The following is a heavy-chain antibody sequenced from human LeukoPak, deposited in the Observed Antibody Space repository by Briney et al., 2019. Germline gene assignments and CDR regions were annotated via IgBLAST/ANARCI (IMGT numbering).Heavy chain of an antibody. V-gene: IGHV3-74*01. CDR2: INSDGSST. CDR3: ARGCSGGSCHHDAFDI. D-gene: IGHD2-15*01. J-gene: IGHJ3*02. CDR1: GFTFSSYW. Sequence: GGSLGLSCAASGFTFSSYWMHWVRQAPGKGLVWVSRINSDGSSTSYADSVKGRFTISRDNAKNTLYLQMNSLRAEDTAAYYCARGCSGGSCHHDAFDIWGQGTMVTVSS.